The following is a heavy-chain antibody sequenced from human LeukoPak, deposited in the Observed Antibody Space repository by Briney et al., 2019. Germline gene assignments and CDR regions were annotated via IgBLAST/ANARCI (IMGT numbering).Heavy chain of an antibody. Sequence: GGSLRLSCAASGFTFSSHAMNWVRQAPGKGMEWVSGMSGSGIYTYYAESVKGGFIISGEKAKKTMYMKMNSLRAEHTAIYYCAKDRIDSGSYYYIDVWGQGTLVTVSS. CDR3: AKDRIDSGSYYYIDV. D-gene: IGHD3-10*01. V-gene: IGHV3-23*01. CDR1: GFTFSSHA. J-gene: IGHJ4*02. CDR2: MSGSGIYT.